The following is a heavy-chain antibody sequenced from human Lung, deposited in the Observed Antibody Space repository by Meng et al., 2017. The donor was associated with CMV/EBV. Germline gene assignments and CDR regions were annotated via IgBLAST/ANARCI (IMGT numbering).Heavy chain of an antibody. D-gene: IGHD3-22*01. J-gene: IGHJ4*02. CDR3: ARGADDSSGYYYFKAIQLAQVYFDF. Sequence: QVQLVESGXGVVQPGRXLRLSCAASGFTVGRYTMLWVRQAPGKGLEWAALMSSDGSTEYYADSVKGRFTISRDNSKNTLYLHMTSLRTEDTAVYYCARGADDSSGYYYFKAIQLAQVYFDFWGQGTLVTVSS. V-gene: IGHV3-30-3*01. CDR1: GFTVGRYT. CDR2: MSSDGSTE.